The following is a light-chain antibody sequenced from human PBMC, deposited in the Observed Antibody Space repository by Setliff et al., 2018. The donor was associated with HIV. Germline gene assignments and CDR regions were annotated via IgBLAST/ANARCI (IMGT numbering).Light chain of an antibody. CDR2: SDN. J-gene: IGLJ1*01. CDR3: AAWDVSLKVYV. Sequence: QSALTQPPSVSGTPGQRVTISCSGGIYNIGSHTIHWYQQLPGVAPKLLLYSDNRRYTGVPDRFSGSKDDTSASLAINGLQSEDEAEYYCAAWDVSLKVYVFGSGTKVTVL. CDR1: IYNIGSHT. V-gene: IGLV1-44*01.